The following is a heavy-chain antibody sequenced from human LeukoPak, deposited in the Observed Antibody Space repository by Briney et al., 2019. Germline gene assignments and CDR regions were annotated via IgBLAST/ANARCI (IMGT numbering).Heavy chain of an antibody. Sequence: PSETLSLTCTVSGGSISSYYWSWIRQPPGKGLEWIGYIYYSGSTNYNSSLKSRVTISVDTSKNQFSLKLSSVTAADTAVYYCARGVRGGYNFPYFDYWGQGTLVTVSS. D-gene: IGHD5-24*01. V-gene: IGHV4-59*12. J-gene: IGHJ4*02. CDR2: IYYSGST. CDR3: ARGVRGGYNFPYFDY. CDR1: GGSISSYY.